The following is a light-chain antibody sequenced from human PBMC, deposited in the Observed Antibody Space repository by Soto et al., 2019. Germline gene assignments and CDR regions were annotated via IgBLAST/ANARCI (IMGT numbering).Light chain of an antibody. J-gene: IGLJ2*01. Sequence: QSALTQPASVSGSPGQSITISCSGTPSAIGAYNYVSWYQHLPGKAPEVIIYDVTNRPSGVSSRFSGSKSGTTASLTISGLQAEDEANYYCGSYTITSTLMIFGGGTKLTVL. CDR2: DVT. V-gene: IGLV2-14*03. CDR1: PSAIGAYNY. CDR3: GSYTITSTLMI.